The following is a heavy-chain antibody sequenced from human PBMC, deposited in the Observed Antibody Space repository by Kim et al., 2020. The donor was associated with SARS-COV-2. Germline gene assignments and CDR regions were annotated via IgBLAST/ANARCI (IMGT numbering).Heavy chain of an antibody. CDR3: AKDLYSNYASVYFDY. Sequence: DSVKGRFTISRDNSKNTLYLQMNSLRAEDTAVYYCAKDLYSNYASVYFDYWGQGTLVTVSS. V-gene: IGHV3-23*01. J-gene: IGHJ4*02. D-gene: IGHD4-4*01.